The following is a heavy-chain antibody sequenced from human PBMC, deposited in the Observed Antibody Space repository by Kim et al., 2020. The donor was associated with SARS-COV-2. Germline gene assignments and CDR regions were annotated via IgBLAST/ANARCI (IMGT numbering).Heavy chain of an antibody. Sequence: GGSLRLSCAASGFTFSSYWMSWVRQAPGKGLEWVANIKQDGSEKYYVDSVKGRFTISRDNAKNSLYLQMNSLRAEDTAVYYCARDSVNYYDSSGYPTDYWGQGTLVAVSS. D-gene: IGHD3-22*01. CDR1: GFTFSSYW. V-gene: IGHV3-7*01. CDR2: IKQDGSEK. CDR3: ARDSVNYYDSSGYPTDY. J-gene: IGHJ4*02.